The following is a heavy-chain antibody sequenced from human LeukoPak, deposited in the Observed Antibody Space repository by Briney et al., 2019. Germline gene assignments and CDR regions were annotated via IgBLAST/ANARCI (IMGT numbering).Heavy chain of an antibody. D-gene: IGHD1-1*01. V-gene: IGHV5-51*01. CDR3: ARRLRTGGFDI. J-gene: IGHJ3*02. CDR2: IQPADSQT. CDR1: GSRFTTYW. Sequence: GEFLKISCMGSGSRFTTYWICWGRQVPGEGLEWMGLIQPADSQTRYNPSFQGQVTLSDDKSINTAYLQWSSLRPSDTAIYYCARRLRTGGFDIWGQGTEVTVSS.